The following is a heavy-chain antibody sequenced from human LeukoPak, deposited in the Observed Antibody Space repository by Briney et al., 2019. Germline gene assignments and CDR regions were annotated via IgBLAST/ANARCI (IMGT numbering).Heavy chain of an antibody. J-gene: IGHJ4*02. CDR1: GYSFTNYW. Sequence: GESLKISCKGSGYSFTNYWIARVRQMPGKGLEWMGFIFPGNSNTRYSPSFQGQVTISADKSISTAYLQWSSLKASDTAMYYCARLLALAATGDYWGQGTLVTVSS. CDR3: ARLLALAATGDY. V-gene: IGHV5-51*01. CDR2: IFPGNSNT. D-gene: IGHD6-13*01.